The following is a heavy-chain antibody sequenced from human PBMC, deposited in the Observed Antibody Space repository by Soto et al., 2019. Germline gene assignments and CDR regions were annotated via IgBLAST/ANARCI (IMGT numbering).Heavy chain of an antibody. D-gene: IGHD1-26*01. V-gene: IGHV1-2*02. CDR3: TSRSLLVRGPVRGPLDY. J-gene: IGHJ4*02. Sequence: ASVKVSCKASEYIFTDYYIHWVRQAPGQGLEWMGWMNPNAGCTNYARKFQGRVTMTRDTSISTAYMELTRLPSDDTSVYYCTSRSLLVRGPVRGPLDYWGPGTLVTVSS. CDR1: EYIFTDYY. CDR2: MNPNAGCT.